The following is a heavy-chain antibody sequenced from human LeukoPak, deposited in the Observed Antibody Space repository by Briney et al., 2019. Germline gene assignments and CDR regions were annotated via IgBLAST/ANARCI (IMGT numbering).Heavy chain of an antibody. CDR1: GDTFSSYA. J-gene: IGHJ4*02. CDR3: AKKKSFDY. CDR2: IIPIFGPA. V-gene: IGHV1-69*05. Sequence: SVKVSCKASGDTFSSYAISWVRQAPGQGLEWMGGIIPIFGPANYTQKLQGRVTITTDDSTSTAYMEPGSLRSGDTPVYYCAKKKSFDYWGQGTLVTISS.